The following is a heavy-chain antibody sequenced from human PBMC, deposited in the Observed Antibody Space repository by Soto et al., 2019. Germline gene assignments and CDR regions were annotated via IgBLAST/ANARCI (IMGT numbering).Heavy chain of an antibody. Sequence: GGSLRLSCVASGITFRSRAMSWARQAPGEGLEWVSVTTDNDGDRKYADSVRGRFTISRDNSKNTLYLQMSSLRAEDSAVYYCASGSSDSYPGSRIFDLWGRGTRVTVSS. CDR2: TTDNDGDR. CDR3: ASGSSDSYPGSRIFDL. CDR1: GITFRSRA. D-gene: IGHD3-10*01. J-gene: IGHJ6*02. V-gene: IGHV3-23*01.